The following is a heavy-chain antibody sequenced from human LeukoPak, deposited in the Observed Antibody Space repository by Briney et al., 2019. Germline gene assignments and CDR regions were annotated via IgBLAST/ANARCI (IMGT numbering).Heavy chain of an antibody. J-gene: IGHJ4*02. CDR3: ANEGYYYDSSGYSSGPFDY. D-gene: IGHD3-22*01. Sequence: GGSLRLSCAASGFTFSSYWMHWVRQAPGKGLEWVSTISGSYGRTYYADSVKGRFTISRDNSKNTLYLQMNSLRAEDTAVYYCANEGYYYDSSGYSSGPFDYWGQGTLVTVSS. V-gene: IGHV3-23*01. CDR2: ISGSYGRT. CDR1: GFTFSSYW.